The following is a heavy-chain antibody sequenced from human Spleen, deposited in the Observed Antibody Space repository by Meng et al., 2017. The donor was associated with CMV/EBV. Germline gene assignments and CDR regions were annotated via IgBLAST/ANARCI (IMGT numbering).Heavy chain of an antibody. Sequence: SLRLSCAAPGFTFDDYAMHLVRQAPGKGLEWVSGSSWDSGSIGYADSVKGRFIITRDNAKNSLYLQKNSLRAEYRAVYYCAKDFSPHSGLNLRTGIYYYYGMDVWGQGTTVTVSS. CDR1: GFTFDDYA. D-gene: IGHD3/OR15-3a*01. CDR2: SSWDSGSI. CDR3: AKDFSPHSGLNLRTGIYYYYGMDV. V-gene: IGHV3-9*01. J-gene: IGHJ6*02.